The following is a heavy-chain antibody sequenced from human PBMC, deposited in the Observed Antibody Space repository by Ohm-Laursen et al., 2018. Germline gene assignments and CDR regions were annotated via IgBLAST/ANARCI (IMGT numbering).Heavy chain of an antibody. CDR2: ISGSGGST. CDR3: AKGRSEVVSAALNY. V-gene: IGHV3-23*01. D-gene: IGHD2-2*01. J-gene: IGHJ4*02. Sequence: SLRLSCAASGFTFSSYAMSWVRQAPGKGLEWVSAISGSGGSTYYADSVKGRFTVSRDISNNTVYLHMDNLGAEDTAVYYCAKGRSEVVSAALNYWGQGTLVTVSS. CDR1: GFTFSSYA.